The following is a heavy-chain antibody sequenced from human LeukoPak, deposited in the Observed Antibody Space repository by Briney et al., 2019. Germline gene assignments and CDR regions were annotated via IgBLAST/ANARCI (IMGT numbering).Heavy chain of an antibody. J-gene: IGHJ5*02. D-gene: IGHD3-10*01. CDR3: ASAASYYYGSGIRYYWFHP. V-gene: IGHV3-7*02. Sequence: AGGSLRLSCAASGFTFSNYWMSWVRQAPGKGLEWVASIKQDGSENYYVDSVKGRFTISRDNAKNSLYLEMNSLRPEDTDVYDCASAASYYYGSGIRYYWFHPGGERTLVTLSS. CDR2: IKQDGSEN. CDR1: GFTFSNYW.